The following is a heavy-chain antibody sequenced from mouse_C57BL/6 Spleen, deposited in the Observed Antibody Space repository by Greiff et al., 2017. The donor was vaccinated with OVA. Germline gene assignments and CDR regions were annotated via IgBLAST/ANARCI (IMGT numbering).Heavy chain of an antibody. Sequence: QVQLQQPGAELVKPGASVKMSCKASGYTFTSYWITWVKQRPGQGLEWIGDIYPGSGSTNYNEKFKSKATLTVDTSSSTAYMQLSSLTSEDSAVYYCARGGYGSSYEAMDYWGQGTSVTVSS. CDR3: ARGGYGSSYEAMDY. CDR1: GYTFTSYW. D-gene: IGHD1-1*01. CDR2: IYPGSGST. V-gene: IGHV1-55*01. J-gene: IGHJ4*01.